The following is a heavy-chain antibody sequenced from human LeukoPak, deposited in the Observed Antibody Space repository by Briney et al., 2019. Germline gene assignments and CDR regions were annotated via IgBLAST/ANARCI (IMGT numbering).Heavy chain of an antibody. J-gene: IGHJ6*03. V-gene: IGHV1-18*01. D-gene: IGHD6-19*01. Sequence: ASVKVSCKASGYTFTSYGISWVRQAPGQGLEWMGWISAYNGNTNYAQKLQGRVTMTTDTSTSTAYMELRSLRSDDTAVYYCARAYSSGWLDYYYMDVWGKGTTVTVSS. CDR2: ISAYNGNT. CDR1: GYTFTSYG. CDR3: ARAYSSGWLDYYYMDV.